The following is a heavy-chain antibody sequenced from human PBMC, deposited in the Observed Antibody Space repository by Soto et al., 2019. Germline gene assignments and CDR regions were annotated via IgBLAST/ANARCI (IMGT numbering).Heavy chain of an antibody. Sequence: SETLSLTCTVSGGSISSYYWSWIRQPPGKGLEWIGYIYYSGSTNYNPSLKSRVTISVDTSKNQFSLKLSSVTAADTAVYYCARDRRGYDSGAFQDFDYWGQGTLVTVSS. J-gene: IGHJ4*02. CDR2: IYYSGST. CDR3: ARDRRGYDSGAFQDFDY. V-gene: IGHV4-59*01. CDR1: GGSISSYY. D-gene: IGHD5-12*01.